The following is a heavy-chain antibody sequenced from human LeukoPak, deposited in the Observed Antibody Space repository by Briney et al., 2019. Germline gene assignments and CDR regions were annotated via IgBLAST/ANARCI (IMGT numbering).Heavy chain of an antibody. CDR1: GFTFNEYY. CDR3: ARVRTNSWYSDS. V-gene: IGHV3-11*06. Sequence: GGSLRLSCAASGFTFNEYYMSWIRQAPGKGLEWVSHISDGGAYTKYADSVKGRFTISRDNAKNSLYLQMNSLTAADTAVYYCARVRTNSWYSDSWGQGTLVTVSS. J-gene: IGHJ4*02. D-gene: IGHD6-13*01. CDR2: ISDGGAYT.